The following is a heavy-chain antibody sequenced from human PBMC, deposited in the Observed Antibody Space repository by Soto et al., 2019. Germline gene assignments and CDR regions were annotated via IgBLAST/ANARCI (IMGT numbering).Heavy chain of an antibody. CDR3: ARHISGSYSSGYFDY. D-gene: IGHD3-22*01. V-gene: IGHV4-59*08. CDR2: IYDSGYT. J-gene: IGHJ4*02. Sequence: QVQLQESGPGLVKPSETLSLTCTVSGGSLTNYYWSWIRQPPGKGLEWIGYIYDSGYTSYNPSLNSLVTMSVDTSKDQFSLKLSSVTAADTAVYYCARHISGSYSSGYFDYWGQGTLVTVSS. CDR1: GGSLTNYY.